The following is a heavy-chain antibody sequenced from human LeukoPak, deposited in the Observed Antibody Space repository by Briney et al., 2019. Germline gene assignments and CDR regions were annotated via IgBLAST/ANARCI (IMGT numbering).Heavy chain of an antibody. CDR2: IYTSGST. CDR3: ARGGIRGYSAFDNLDF. D-gene: IGHD5-12*01. CDR1: GGSISSYY. J-gene: IGHJ4*02. Sequence: SETLSLTCTVSGGSISSYYWSWIRQPAGKGLEWIGRIYTSGSTNYNPSLKSRVTMSVDTSKNQFSLKRSSVTVADTAFYYCARGGIRGYSAFDNLDFWGLGTHVTVSS. V-gene: IGHV4-4*07.